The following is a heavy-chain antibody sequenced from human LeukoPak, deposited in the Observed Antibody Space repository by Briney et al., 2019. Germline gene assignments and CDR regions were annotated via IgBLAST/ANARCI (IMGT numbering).Heavy chain of an antibody. Sequence: PGGSLRLSCAASGFTFSDYGMHWVRQAPGKGLEWVTFIRFDGSTKYYADSVKGRFTISRDNSNNTLYLQMNSLRTEDTAVYYCAKDRPGSPHYWGQGTLVTVSS. V-gene: IGHV3-30*02. D-gene: IGHD6-19*01. J-gene: IGHJ4*02. CDR2: IRFDGSTK. CDR1: GFTFSDYG. CDR3: AKDRPGSPHY.